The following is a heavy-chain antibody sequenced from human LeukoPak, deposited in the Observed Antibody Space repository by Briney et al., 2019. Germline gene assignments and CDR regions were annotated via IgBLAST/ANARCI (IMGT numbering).Heavy chain of an antibody. J-gene: IGHJ4*02. CDR2: INPNSGGT. CDR3: ARESRYLHCFDY. D-gene: IGHD2/OR15-2a*01. Sequence: ASVKVSCKASGYTFTGYYTHWVRQAPGQGLEWMGWINPNSGGTNYAQKFQGRVTMTRDTSISTAYMELSRLRSDGTAVYYCARESRYLHCFDYWGQGTLVTVSS. CDR1: GYTFTGYY. V-gene: IGHV1-2*02.